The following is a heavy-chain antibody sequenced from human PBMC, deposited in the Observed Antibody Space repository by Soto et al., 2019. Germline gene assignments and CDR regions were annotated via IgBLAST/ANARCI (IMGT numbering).Heavy chain of an antibody. J-gene: IGHJ5*02. D-gene: IGHD3-22*01. CDR2: IYYSGST. V-gene: IGHV4-61*01. Sequence: SETLSLTCTVSGGSVSSGSYYWSWIRQPPGKGLEWIGYIYYSGSTNYNPSLKSRVTISVDTSKTQFSLKLSSVTAADTAVYYCARADSYYYDSSGYSNWFDPWGQGTLVTVSS. CDR3: ARADSYYYDSSGYSNWFDP. CDR1: GGSVSSGSYY.